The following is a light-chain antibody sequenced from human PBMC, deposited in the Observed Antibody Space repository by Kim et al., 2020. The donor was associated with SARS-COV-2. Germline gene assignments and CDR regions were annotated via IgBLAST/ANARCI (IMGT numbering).Light chain of an antibody. CDR1: QSVSSSY. J-gene: IGKJ2*02. CDR3: QQYGSSPCT. Sequence: LSPGERATLSCRASQSVSSSYLAWYQQKPGQAPRLLIYGASSRATGIPDRFSGSGSGTDFTLTISRLEPEDFAVYYCQQYGSSPCTFGQGTKLEIK. V-gene: IGKV3-20*01. CDR2: GAS.